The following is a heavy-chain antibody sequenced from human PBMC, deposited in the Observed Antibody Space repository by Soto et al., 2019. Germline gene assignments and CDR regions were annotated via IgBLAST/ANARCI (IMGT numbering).Heavy chain of an antibody. CDR2: ISGSGGHT. Sequence: PGGSLRLSCTGSGFSFFSYAMSWVRQAPGKGLDWVSTISGSGGHTSYADSVKGRFVVSRDNDKNTVYLHMSSLTGEDTAVYYCAKALDGIDDYFYDMGVWGQGTTVTASS. J-gene: IGHJ6*02. V-gene: IGHV3-23*01. D-gene: IGHD1-1*01. CDR3: AKALDGIDDYFYDMGV. CDR1: GFSFFSYA.